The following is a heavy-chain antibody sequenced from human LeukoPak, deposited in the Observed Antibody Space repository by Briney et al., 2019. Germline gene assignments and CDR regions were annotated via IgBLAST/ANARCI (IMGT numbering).Heavy chain of an antibody. CDR2: IYHSGST. CDR3: ARWSEAAAFDY. Sequence: PSETLSLTCTVSGGSISSGGYYWSWIRQHPGKGLEWIGYIYHSGSTYYNPSLKSRVTISVDTSKNQFSLKLSSVTAADTAVYYCARWSEAAAFDYWGQGTLVTVSS. CDR1: GGSISSGGYY. J-gene: IGHJ4*02. V-gene: IGHV4-31*03. D-gene: IGHD6-19*01.